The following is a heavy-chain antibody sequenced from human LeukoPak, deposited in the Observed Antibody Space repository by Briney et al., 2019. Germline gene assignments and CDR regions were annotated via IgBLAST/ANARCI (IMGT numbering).Heavy chain of an antibody. CDR2: IWYDGSNK. J-gene: IGHJ6*02. Sequence: GGSLRLSCAASGFTFSSYGMHWVRQAPGKGLEWVAVIWYDGSNKYYADSVKGRFTISRDNSKNTLYLQMNSLRAEDTAVYYCARAGGTYYDFWSGYGLDYYGMDVWSQGTTVTVSS. D-gene: IGHD3-3*01. V-gene: IGHV3-33*01. CDR3: ARAGGTYYDFWSGYGLDYYGMDV. CDR1: GFTFSSYG.